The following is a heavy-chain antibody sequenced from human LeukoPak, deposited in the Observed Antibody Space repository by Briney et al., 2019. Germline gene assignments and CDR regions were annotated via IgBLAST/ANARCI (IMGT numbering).Heavy chain of an antibody. J-gene: IGHJ4*02. Sequence: SETLSLTCTVSGYSISSGYYWGWIRQPPGKGLEWIGSIYHSGSTYYNPSLKSRVTISVDTSKNQFSLKLSSVTAADTAVYYCARDDSSSWVDYWGQGTLVTVSS. CDR2: IYHSGST. D-gene: IGHD6-13*01. CDR1: GYSISSGYY. CDR3: ARDDSSSWVDY. V-gene: IGHV4-38-2*02.